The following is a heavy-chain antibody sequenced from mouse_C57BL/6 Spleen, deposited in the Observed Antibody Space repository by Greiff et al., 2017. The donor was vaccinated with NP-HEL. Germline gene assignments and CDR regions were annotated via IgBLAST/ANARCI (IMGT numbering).Heavy chain of an antibody. CDR1: GYAFSSYW. CDR3: ARGHYVNAWFAY. J-gene: IGHJ3*01. CDR2: IYPGDGDT. V-gene: IGHV1-80*01. Sequence: QVQLQQSGAELVKPGASVKISCKASGYAFSSYWMNWVKQRPGKGLEWIGQIYPGDGDTNYNGKFKGKATLTADKSSSTAYMQLSSLTSEDSAVYFCARGHYVNAWFAYWGQGTLVTVSA. D-gene: IGHD1-1*02.